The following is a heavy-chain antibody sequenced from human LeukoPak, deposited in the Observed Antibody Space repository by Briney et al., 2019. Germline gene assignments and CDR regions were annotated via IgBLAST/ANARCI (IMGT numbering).Heavy chain of an antibody. J-gene: IGHJ5*02. D-gene: IGHD5-12*01. Sequence: GGSLGLSCAASGFTFSSFSMNWVRQAPGKGLEWVSFITGSSSTIYYADSVKGRFTISRDNAKNSLYLQMNCLRAEDTAVYYCASGMIDSGYDYDWFDPWGQGTLVTVSS. V-gene: IGHV3-48*01. CDR3: ASGMIDSGYDYDWFDP. CDR2: ITGSSSTI. CDR1: GFTFSSFS.